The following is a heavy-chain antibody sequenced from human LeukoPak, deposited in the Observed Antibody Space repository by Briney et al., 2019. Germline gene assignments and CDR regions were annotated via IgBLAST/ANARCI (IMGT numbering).Heavy chain of an antibody. CDR2: IKQDGSEK. CDR1: GFTFSSYA. Sequence: GGSLRLSCAASGFTFSSYAMHWVRQAPGKGLEWVANIKQDGSEKYYVDSVKGRFTISRDNAKNSLYLQMNSLRAEDTAVYYCARGTLNIPGEHGAFDYWGQGTLVTVSS. D-gene: IGHD1-14*01. CDR3: ARGTLNIPGEHGAFDY. J-gene: IGHJ4*02. V-gene: IGHV3-7*01.